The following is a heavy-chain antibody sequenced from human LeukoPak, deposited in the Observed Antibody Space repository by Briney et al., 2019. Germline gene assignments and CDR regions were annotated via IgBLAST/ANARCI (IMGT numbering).Heavy chain of an antibody. CDR1: GGTFSSYA. D-gene: IGHD3-22*01. CDR3: ARGPYYDSSGYYDAFDI. CDR2: IIPIFGTA. J-gene: IGHJ3*02. Sequence: SVKVSCKASGGTFSSYAISWVRQAAGQRLECMGGIIPIFGTANYAQKFQGRVTITADKSTSTAYMELSSLRSDDTAVYYCARGPYYDSSGYYDAFDIWGQGTMVTVSS. V-gene: IGHV1-69*06.